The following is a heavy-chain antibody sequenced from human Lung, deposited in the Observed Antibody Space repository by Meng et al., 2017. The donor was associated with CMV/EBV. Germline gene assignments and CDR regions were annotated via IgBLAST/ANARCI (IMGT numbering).Heavy chain of an antibody. CDR3: AKAVYGSSSEGY. V-gene: IGHV3-30*02. CDR2: IRYDGSNK. J-gene: IGHJ4*02. CDR1: GFTFSSYG. D-gene: IGHD6-13*01. Sequence: GGSLRLXXAASGFTFSSYGMHWVRQAPGKGLEWVAFIRYDGSNKYYADSVKGRFTISRDNSKNTLYLQMNSLRAEDTAVYYCAKAVYGSSSEGYWGQGTRVTVSS.